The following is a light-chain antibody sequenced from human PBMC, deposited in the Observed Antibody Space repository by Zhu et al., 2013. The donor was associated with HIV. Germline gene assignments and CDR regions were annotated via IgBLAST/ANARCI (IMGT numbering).Light chain of an antibody. CDR2: EVT. CDR3: SSYTSSSTLVI. V-gene: IGLV2-14*02. J-gene: IGLJ2*01. CDR1: SSDVGSYNL. Sequence: QSALTQPASVSGSPGQSITISCTGTSSDVGSYNLVSWYQQHPGKAPKLMIYEVTNRPSGVSNRFSGSKSGNTASLTISGLQAEDEAEYYCSSYTSSSTLVIFGGGTKLTVL.